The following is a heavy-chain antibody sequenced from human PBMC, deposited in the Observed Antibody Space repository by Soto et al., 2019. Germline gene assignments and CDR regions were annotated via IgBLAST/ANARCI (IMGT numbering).Heavy chain of an antibody. D-gene: IGHD3-22*01. V-gene: IGHV3-30-3*01. CDR3: ARGQITMIVVVISGLDY. CDR2: ISYDGSNK. J-gene: IGHJ4*02. Sequence: QVQLVESGGGVVQPGRSLRLSCAASGFTFSSYAMHWVRQAPGKGLEWVAVISYDGSNKYYADSVKGRFTISRDNSKNTLHRERNSLRAGDTAVYYCARGQITMIVVVISGLDYWGQGALVTVSS. CDR1: GFTFSSYA.